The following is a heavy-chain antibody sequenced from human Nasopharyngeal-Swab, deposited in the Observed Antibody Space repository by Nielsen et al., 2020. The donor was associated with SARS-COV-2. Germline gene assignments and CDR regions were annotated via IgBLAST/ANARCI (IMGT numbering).Heavy chain of an antibody. CDR3: ARRPYSSSFFWFDP. D-gene: IGHD6-13*01. CDR2: ISGSGGST. J-gene: IGHJ5*02. CDR1: GFTFSSYA. Sequence: GGSLRLSCVASGFTFSSYAMSWVRQAPGKGLEWVSAISGSGGSTYYADSVKGRFTISRDNSKNTLYLQMNSLRAEDTAVYYCARRPYSSSFFWFDPWGQGTLVTVSS. V-gene: IGHV3-23*01.